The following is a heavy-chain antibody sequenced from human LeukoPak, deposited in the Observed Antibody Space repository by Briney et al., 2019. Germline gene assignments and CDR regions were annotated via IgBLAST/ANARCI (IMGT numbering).Heavy chain of an antibody. V-gene: IGHV1-46*01. CDR3: ARFYISAFDY. Sequence: ASVKVSCKASGYTFSNFYIHWVRQAPGQGLEWMGIINPSGGSTSYAQKFQGRVTMTRDTSTGTVYMDLSSLISEDTAVYYCARFYISAFDYWGQGTLVTVSS. CDR2: INPSGGST. J-gene: IGHJ4*02. CDR1: GYTFSNFY. D-gene: IGHD2/OR15-2a*01.